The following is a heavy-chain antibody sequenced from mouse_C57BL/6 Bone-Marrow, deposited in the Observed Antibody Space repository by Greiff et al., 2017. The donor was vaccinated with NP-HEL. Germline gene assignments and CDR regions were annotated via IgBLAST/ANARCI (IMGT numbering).Heavy chain of an antibody. V-gene: IGHV10-1*01. D-gene: IGHD2-10*02. CDR3: VRRYGNYGGNAMDY. CDR1: GFSFNTYA. CDR2: IRSKSNNYAT. J-gene: IGHJ4*01. Sequence: EVMLVESGGGLVQPKGSLKLSCAASGFSFNTYAMNWVRQAPGKGLEWVARIRSKSNNYATYYADSVKDRFTISRDDSESMLYLQMNNLKTEDTAMYYCVRRYGNYGGNAMDYWGQGTSVTVSS.